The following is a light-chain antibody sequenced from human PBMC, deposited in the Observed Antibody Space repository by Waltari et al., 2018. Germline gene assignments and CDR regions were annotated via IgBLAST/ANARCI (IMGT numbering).Light chain of an antibody. CDR2: DVS. CDR1: SRDVGGYKY. J-gene: IGLJ1*01. CDR3: ISYTSSRHYV. V-gene: IGLV2-14*03. Sequence: QSALPQPASVSGSPGQSITISCTGSSRDVGGYKYVSWYQQHPGKAPKLIIFDVSGRPFGVSTRFSGSKSGNTASLTISGLQPDDEADYHCISYTSSRHYVFGSGTKVIVL.